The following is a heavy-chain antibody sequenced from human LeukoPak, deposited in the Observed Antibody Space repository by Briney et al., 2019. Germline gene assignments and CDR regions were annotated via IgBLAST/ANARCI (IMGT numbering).Heavy chain of an antibody. D-gene: IGHD6-19*01. V-gene: IGHV1-8*01. J-gene: IGHJ4*02. Sequence: ASVKVSCKASGYTFTSYDINWVRQATGQGLEWMGWMNPNSVNTGYAQKFQGRVTMTRNTSISTAYMELRSLRSEDTAVYYCARGRIAVAGTFPYWGQGTLVTVSS. CDR2: MNPNSVNT. CDR1: GYTFTSYD. CDR3: ARGRIAVAGTFPY.